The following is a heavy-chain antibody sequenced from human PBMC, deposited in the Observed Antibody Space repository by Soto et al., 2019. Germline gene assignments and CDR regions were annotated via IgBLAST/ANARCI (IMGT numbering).Heavy chain of an antibody. CDR2: ISAYNGNT. V-gene: IGHV1-18*01. J-gene: IGHJ6*02. Sequence: ASVKVSCKASGYTFTSYGISWVRQAPGQGLEWMGWISAYNGNTNYAQKLQGRVTMTTDTSTNTAYMELRSLRSDDTAVYYCATGSSTSYYYYGMDVWGQGTTVTVSS. CDR1: GYTFTSYG. D-gene: IGHD2-2*01. CDR3: ATGSSTSYYYYGMDV.